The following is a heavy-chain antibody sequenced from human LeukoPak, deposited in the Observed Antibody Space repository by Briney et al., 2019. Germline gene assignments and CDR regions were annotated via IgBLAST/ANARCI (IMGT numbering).Heavy chain of an antibody. Sequence: GRSLRLSCAASGFTFSSYAMHWVRQAPGKGLEWVAVISYDGSNKYYADSVKGRFTISRDNSKNTLYLQMNSLRAEDTAVYYCAKDFSGSFYFQHWGQGTLVTVSS. J-gene: IGHJ1*01. V-gene: IGHV3-30-3*01. CDR2: ISYDGSNK. CDR1: GFTFSSYA. D-gene: IGHD1-26*01. CDR3: AKDFSGSFYFQH.